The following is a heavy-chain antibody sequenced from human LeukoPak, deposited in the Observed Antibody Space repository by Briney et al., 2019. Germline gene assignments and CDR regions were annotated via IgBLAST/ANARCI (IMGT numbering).Heavy chain of an antibody. D-gene: IGHD6-19*01. CDR2: IWYDGSNK. J-gene: IGHJ4*02. Sequence: GGSLRLSCAASGFIFSDYGIHWVRQAPGKGLEWVAVIWYDGSNKYYADSVKGRFTISRDNSKNTLYLQMNSLRAEDTAVYYCARDNGHSSGWYYFDYWGQGTLVTVSS. CDR3: ARDNGHSSGWYYFDY. CDR1: GFIFSDYG. V-gene: IGHV3-33*08.